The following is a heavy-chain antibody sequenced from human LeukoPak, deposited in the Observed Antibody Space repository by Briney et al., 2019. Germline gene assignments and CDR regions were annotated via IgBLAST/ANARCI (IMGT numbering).Heavy chain of an antibody. Sequence: SGGSLRLSCAPSGFTFSRHGMHWVRQAPGKGLEWVAIISNDGSRKYYAHSVGGRFTISRDNSKNTLYLQMDSLRAEDTAVYYCARDRAWNYFDYWGQGTLVTVSS. D-gene: IGHD3-3*01. CDR1: GFTFSRHG. V-gene: IGHV3-30*03. CDR2: ISNDGSRK. J-gene: IGHJ4*02. CDR3: ARDRAWNYFDY.